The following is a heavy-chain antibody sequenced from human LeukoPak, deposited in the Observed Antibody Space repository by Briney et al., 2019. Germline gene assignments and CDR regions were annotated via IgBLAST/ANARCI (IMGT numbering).Heavy chain of an antibody. CDR3: ARALWRIGTVTYLFDY. D-gene: IGHD4-17*01. CDR2: IYHSGST. CDR1: GGSISSSNW. J-gene: IGHJ4*02. Sequence: PSGTLSLTCAVSGGSISSSNWWSWVRQPPGKGLEWIGEIYHSGSTNYNPSLKSRVTISVDKSKNQFSLKLSSVTAADTAVYYCARALWRIGTVTYLFDYWGQGTLATVSS. V-gene: IGHV4-4*02.